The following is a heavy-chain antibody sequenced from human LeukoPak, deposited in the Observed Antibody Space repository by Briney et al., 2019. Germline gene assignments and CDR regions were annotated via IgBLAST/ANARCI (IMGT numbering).Heavy chain of an antibody. CDR3: ASGGSYGSYYFDC. Sequence: GGSLRLSCAASGFTFSSYGMHWVRQAPGKGLEWVAVIWYDGSNKYYADSVKGRFTISRDNSKNTLYLQMNSLRAEDTAVYYCASGGSYGSYYFDCWGQGTLVTVSS. CDR2: IWYDGSNK. CDR1: GFTFSSYG. D-gene: IGHD5-18*01. J-gene: IGHJ4*02. V-gene: IGHV3-33*01.